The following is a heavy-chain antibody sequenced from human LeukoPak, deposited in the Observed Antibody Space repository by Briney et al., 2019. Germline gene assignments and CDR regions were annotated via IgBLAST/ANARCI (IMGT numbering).Heavy chain of an antibody. CDR2: IYHSGST. J-gene: IGHJ4*02. CDR3: ARVYYDSSGYNFDY. Sequence: SQTLSLTCAVSGGSISSGAYSWSWIRQPPGKGLEWIGYIYHSGSTSYNPSLKSRVTISVDTSKNQFSLKLSSVTAADTAVYYCARVYYDSSGYNFDYWGQGTLVTVSS. D-gene: IGHD3-22*01. V-gene: IGHV4-30-2*01. CDR1: GGSISSGAYS.